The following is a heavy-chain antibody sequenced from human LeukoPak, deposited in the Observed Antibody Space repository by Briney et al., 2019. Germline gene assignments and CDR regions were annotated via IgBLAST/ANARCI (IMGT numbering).Heavy chain of an antibody. CDR2: IYSGGST. CDR1: GFTVSSNY. D-gene: IGHD6-13*01. Sequence: PGGSLRLSCAASGFTVSSNYMSWVRQAPGKGLEWVSVIYSGGSTYYADSVKGRFTISRDNSKNTLYLQMNSLRAEDTAVYYCARGFGIAAADTKFDYWGQGTLVTVSS. V-gene: IGHV3-66*02. CDR3: ARGFGIAAADTKFDY. J-gene: IGHJ4*02.